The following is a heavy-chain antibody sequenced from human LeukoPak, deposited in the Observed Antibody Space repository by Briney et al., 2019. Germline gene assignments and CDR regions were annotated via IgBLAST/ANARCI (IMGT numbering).Heavy chain of an antibody. Sequence: GGTLRLSCAASGFTFSSYGMSWVRQAPGKGLEWVSAISGSGGSTYYADSVKGRFTISRDNSKNTLYLQMNSLRAEDTAVYYCARGPEGYYYYYYMDVWGKGTTVTVSS. D-gene: IGHD3-10*01. CDR3: ARGPEGYYYYYYMDV. V-gene: IGHV3-23*01. CDR1: GFTFSSYG. J-gene: IGHJ6*03. CDR2: ISGSGGST.